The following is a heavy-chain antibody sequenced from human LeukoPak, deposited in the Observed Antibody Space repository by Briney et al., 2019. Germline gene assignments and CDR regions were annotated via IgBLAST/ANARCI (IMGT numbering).Heavy chain of an antibody. CDR1: GGSISNYY. J-gene: IGHJ4*02. D-gene: IGHD3-22*01. V-gene: IGHV4-59*01. CDR3: ARALGYYDY. Sequence: SETLSLTCTVSGGSISNYYWNWIRQPPGKGLECIGYIYYSGSTNYNPSLKSRVTISLDTSKNQFSLKLTSVTAADTALYYCARALGYYDYWGQGTLVTVSS. CDR2: IYYSGST.